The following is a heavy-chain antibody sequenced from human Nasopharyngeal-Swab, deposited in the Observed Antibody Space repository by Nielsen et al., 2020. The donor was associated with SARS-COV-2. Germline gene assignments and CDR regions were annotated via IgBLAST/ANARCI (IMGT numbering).Heavy chain of an antibody. Sequence: GESLKISCAASGFTVSSNYMSWVRQAPGKGLEWVSVIYSGSSTYYADSVKGRFTISRDNSKNTLYLQMNSPRAEDTAVYYCARVSYYYGSGDYWGQGTLVTVSS. V-gene: IGHV3-66*01. CDR1: GFTVSSNY. CDR3: ARVSYYYGSGDY. CDR2: IYSGSST. D-gene: IGHD3-10*01. J-gene: IGHJ4*02.